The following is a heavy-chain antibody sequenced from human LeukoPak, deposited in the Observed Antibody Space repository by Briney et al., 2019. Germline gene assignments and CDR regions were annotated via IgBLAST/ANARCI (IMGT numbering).Heavy chain of an antibody. D-gene: IGHD1-20*01. J-gene: IGHJ6*03. Sequence: SETLSLTCAVYGGSFSGYYCSWIRQPPGKGLEWIGEINHSGSTNYNPSLKSRVTISVDTSKNQFSLKLCSVTAAHPAVYYRAHITWYYYLYMDAPGTRNTVSVSS. CDR2: INHSGST. CDR1: GGSFSGYY. CDR3: AHITWYYYLYMDA. V-gene: IGHV4-34*01.